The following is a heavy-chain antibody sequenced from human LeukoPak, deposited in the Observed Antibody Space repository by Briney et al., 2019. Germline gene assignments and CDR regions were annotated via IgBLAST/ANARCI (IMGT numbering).Heavy chain of an antibody. CDR1: GYPFIGHY. CDR2: INPNTGDT. D-gene: IGHD3-16*01. J-gene: IGHJ4*02. CDR3: ARNRYDYVWGSQTGVCDY. Sequence: ASVKVSCKASGYPFIGHYIHWVRQAPGQGLEWMGWINPNTGDTNSAQNFQGSVTMTRDTSISTAYMELSRLTSDDTAVYFCARNRYDYVWGSQTGVCDYWGQGTLVTVSS. V-gene: IGHV1-2*02.